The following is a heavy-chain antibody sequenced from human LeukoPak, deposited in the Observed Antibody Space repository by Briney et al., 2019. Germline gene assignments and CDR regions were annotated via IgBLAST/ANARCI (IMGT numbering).Heavy chain of an antibody. J-gene: IGHJ5*02. V-gene: IGHV4-30-2*01. D-gene: IGHD6-13*01. CDR2: IYHSGST. Sequence: PSETLSLTCAVSGGSISSGGYSWSWIRQPPGKGLEWIGYIYHSGSTYYNPSLKSRVTISVDTSKNQFSLKLSSVTAADTAVYYCARHNSSSWSNWFDPWGQGTLVTVSS. CDR1: GGSISSGGYS. CDR3: ARHNSSSWSNWFDP.